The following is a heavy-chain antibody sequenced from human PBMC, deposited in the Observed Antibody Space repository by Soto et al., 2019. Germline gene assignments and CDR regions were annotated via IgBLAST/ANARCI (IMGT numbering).Heavy chain of an antibody. J-gene: IGHJ4*02. D-gene: IGHD2-15*01. CDR2: IYHSGST. Sequence: QLQLQESGSGLVKPSQTLSLTCAVSGGSISSGGYSWSWIRQPPGKGLEWIGYIYHSGSTYYNPSLKLRFPTGVDRSKNQFSLKLSSATAADTAVYYCARGQVVAAQHWGQGTLVTVSS. V-gene: IGHV4-30-2*01. CDR3: ARGQVVAAQH. CDR1: GGSISSGGYS.